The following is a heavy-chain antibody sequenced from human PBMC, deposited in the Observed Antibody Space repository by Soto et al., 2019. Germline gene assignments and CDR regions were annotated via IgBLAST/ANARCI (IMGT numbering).Heavy chain of an antibody. CDR2: ISAYNGNT. Sequence: ASVKVSFKASGYTFTSYGISWVRQAPGQGLEWMGWISAYNGNTNYAQKLQGRVTMTTDTSTSTAYMELRSLRSDDTAVYYCARGQEQQLVFGSASMFAYWGQGTRVTVS. J-gene: IGHJ4*02. V-gene: IGHV1-18*01. CDR1: GYTFTSYG. D-gene: IGHD6-13*01. CDR3: ARGQEQQLVFGSASMFAY.